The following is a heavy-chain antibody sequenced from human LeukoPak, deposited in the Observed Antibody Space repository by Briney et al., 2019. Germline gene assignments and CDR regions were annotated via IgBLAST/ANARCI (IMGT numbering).Heavy chain of an antibody. CDR3: SRVDYYGSGSPISLDV. D-gene: IGHD3-10*01. J-gene: IGHJ6*03. V-gene: IGHV3-49*04. Sequence: PGRSLKLSCPASGFTFSVYYMTWVGQAPGKGLDWVGFIRSKAYGGTTEYAASVKGRFTISRDDSKNIAYRQMNILKTEDTAVYYCSRVDYYGSGSPISLDVWGKGATVTVSS. CDR1: GFTFSVYY. CDR2: IRSKAYGGTT.